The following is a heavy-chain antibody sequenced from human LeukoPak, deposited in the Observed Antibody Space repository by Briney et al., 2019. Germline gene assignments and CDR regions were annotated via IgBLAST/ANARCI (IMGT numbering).Heavy chain of an antibody. D-gene: IGHD3-22*01. V-gene: IGHV3-11*04. CDR2: IKRSGTTI. Sequence: PGGSLRLSCAASGFTFSDYYMSWIRQAPGKGLEWVSYIKRSGTTISYADSVKGRFTISRDNAKNSLYLQISRRRLEDTVVYYVAKDFSTIVAIDYWGQGTLVTVSS. CDR3: AKDFSTIVAIDY. CDR1: GFTFSDYY. J-gene: IGHJ4*02.